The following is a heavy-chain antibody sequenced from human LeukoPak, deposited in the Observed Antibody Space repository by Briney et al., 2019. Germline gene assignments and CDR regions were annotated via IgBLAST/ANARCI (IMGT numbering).Heavy chain of an antibody. Sequence: SETLSLTCTVSGGSISSYYWSWIRQPPGKGLEWIGYIYYSGSTNYNPSLKSRVTISVDTSKNQFSLKLSSVTAADTAVYYCARDIDRENAFDIWGQGTMVTVSS. V-gene: IGHV4-59*01. CDR1: GGSISSYY. D-gene: IGHD1-26*01. CDR2: IYYSGST. CDR3: ARDIDRENAFDI. J-gene: IGHJ3*02.